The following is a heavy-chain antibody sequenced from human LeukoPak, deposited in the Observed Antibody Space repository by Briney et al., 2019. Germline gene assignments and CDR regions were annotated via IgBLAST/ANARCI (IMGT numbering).Heavy chain of an antibody. D-gene: IGHD2-8*01. V-gene: IGHV3-64*01. J-gene: IGHJ3*02. CDR3: ARVATNDRRNAFDI. Sequence: QAGGSLRLSCAASGFTFSTYTMNWVRQAPGKGLEFVSAITNNGGKTYYANSVKGRFTISRDNSKNTLYLQMGSLRAEDMAVYYCARVATNDRRNAFDIWGQGTMVTVSS. CDR2: ITNNGGKT. CDR1: GFTFSTYT.